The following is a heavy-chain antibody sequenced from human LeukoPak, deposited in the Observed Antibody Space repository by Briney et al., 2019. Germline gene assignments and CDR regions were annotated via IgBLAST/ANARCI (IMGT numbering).Heavy chain of an antibody. CDR1: GGSISSYY. J-gene: IGHJ4*02. CDR3: ARVGSSWYNHFDY. CDR2: IYYSGST. D-gene: IGHD6-13*01. Sequence: SGTLSLTCTVSGGSISSYYWSWIRQPPGKGLEWIGYIYYSGSTNYNPSLKSRVTISVDTPKNQFSLKLSSVTAADTAVYYCARVGSSWYNHFDYWGQGTLVTVSS. V-gene: IGHV4-59*12.